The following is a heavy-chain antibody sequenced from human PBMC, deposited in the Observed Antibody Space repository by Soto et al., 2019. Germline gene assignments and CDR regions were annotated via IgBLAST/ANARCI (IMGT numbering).Heavy chain of an antibody. D-gene: IGHD3-22*01. J-gene: IGHJ4*02. Sequence: SETLSLTCTVSGGSISSYYWSWIRQPPGKGLEWIGYIYYSGSTNYNPSLKSRVTISVDTSKNQFSLKLSSVTAADTAVYYCARVALNYYDSSTYDWGQGTLVTVSS. V-gene: IGHV4-59*01. CDR2: IYYSGST. CDR3: ARVALNYYDSSTYD. CDR1: GGSISSYY.